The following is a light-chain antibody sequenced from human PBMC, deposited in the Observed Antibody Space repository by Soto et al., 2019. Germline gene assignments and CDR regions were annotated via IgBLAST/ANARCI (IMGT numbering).Light chain of an antibody. J-gene: IGKJ1*01. Sequence: DIVVTQSPDSLAVSLGERATINCKSSQCVYYKSTKTNYLGWYQQKPGKAPKLLIYKASTLKSGVPSRFSGSGSGTEFSLTISSLQPDDFATDYCQHYNSYSEAFGQGTKVELK. CDR3: QHYNSYSEA. V-gene: IGKV4-1*01. CDR1: QCVYYKSTKTNY. CDR2: KAS.